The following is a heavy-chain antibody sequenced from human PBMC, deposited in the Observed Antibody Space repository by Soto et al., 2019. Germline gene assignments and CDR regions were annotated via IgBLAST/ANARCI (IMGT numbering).Heavy chain of an antibody. CDR3: ARGGYDILTGYYYNWFDP. CDR1: RYTFNGSY. D-gene: IGHD3-9*01. Sequence: ASVKVSCKASRYTFNGSYMHWVRQAPGQGLEWMGWINPNSGGTNYAQKFQGWVTMTRDTSISTAYMELSRLRSDDTAVYYCARGGYDILTGYYYNWFDPWGQGTLVTVSS. J-gene: IGHJ5*02. CDR2: INPNSGGT. V-gene: IGHV1-2*04.